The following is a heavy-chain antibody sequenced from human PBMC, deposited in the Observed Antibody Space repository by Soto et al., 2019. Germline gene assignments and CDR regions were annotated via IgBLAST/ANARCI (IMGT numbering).Heavy chain of an antibody. D-gene: IGHD2-2*01. Sequence: QVQLQESGPGLVKPSQTLSLTCTVSGGSISSGGYYWSWIRQHPGKGLEWIGYIYYSGSTYYNPSLKSRVTISVDTSKNQFSLKLSSVTAADTAVYYCARDLSRYCSSTSCYHRSNWFDPWGQGTLVTVSS. CDR3: ARDLSRYCSSTSCYHRSNWFDP. CDR2: IYYSGST. CDR1: GGSISSGGYY. V-gene: IGHV4-31*03. J-gene: IGHJ5*02.